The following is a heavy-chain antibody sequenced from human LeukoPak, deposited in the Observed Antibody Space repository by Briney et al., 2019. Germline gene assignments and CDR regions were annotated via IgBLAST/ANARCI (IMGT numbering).Heavy chain of an antibody. D-gene: IGHD5-24*01. J-gene: IGHJ3*02. CDR1: GYRFKTYG. Sequence: ASVKVSCKTSGYRFKTYGIHWVRQAPGQGLEWMGLINPGGDNTDYAQNFQGRVTMTRDTSTSTVYMGLSSLRSEDTAVYYCARIRDGYNDAYDIWGQGTMVTVSS. CDR2: INPGGDNT. CDR3: ARIRDGYNDAYDI. V-gene: IGHV1-46*02.